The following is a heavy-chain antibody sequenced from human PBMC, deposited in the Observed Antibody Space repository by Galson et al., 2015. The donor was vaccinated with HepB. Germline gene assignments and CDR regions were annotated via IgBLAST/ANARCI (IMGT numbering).Heavy chain of an antibody. J-gene: IGHJ6*02. CDR3: ARDGGPAAPYGMDV. CDR2: IWYGGSNK. Sequence: SLRLSCAASGFTFSSYGMHWVRQAPGKGLEWVAVIWYGGSNKYYADSVKGRSTISRDNSKNTLYLQMNSLRAEDTAVYYCARDGGPAAPYGMDVWGQGTTVTVSS. D-gene: IGHD6-13*01. V-gene: IGHV3-33*01. CDR1: GFTFSSYG.